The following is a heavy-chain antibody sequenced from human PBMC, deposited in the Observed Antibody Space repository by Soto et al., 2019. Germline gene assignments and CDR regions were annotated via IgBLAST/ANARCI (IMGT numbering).Heavy chain of an antibody. CDR1: GGTFSSYA. V-gene: IGHV1-69-2*01. CDR2: VDPEDGET. CDR3: ASVSYDSSGYYFLQH. Sequence: VQLVQSGAEVKKPGSSVKVSCKASGGTFSSYAISWVRQAPGQGLEWMGLVDPEDGETIYAEKFQGRVTITADTSTDTAYMELSSLRSEDTAVYYCASVSYDSSGYYFLQHWGQGTLVTVSS. J-gene: IGHJ1*01. D-gene: IGHD3-22*01.